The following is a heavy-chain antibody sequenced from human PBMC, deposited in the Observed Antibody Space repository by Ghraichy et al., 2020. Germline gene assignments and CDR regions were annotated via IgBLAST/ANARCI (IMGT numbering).Heavy chain of an antibody. CDR1: GFTFSSYA. CDR2: ISGSGGST. Sequence: GSLRLSCAASGFTFSSYAMRWVRQAPGKGLEWVSAISGSGGSTYYADSVKGRFTISRDNSKNTLYLQMNSLRAEETAVYYCAKGEWELVNFDYWGQGTLVTVSS. J-gene: IGHJ4*02. CDR3: AKGEWELVNFDY. D-gene: IGHD1-26*01. V-gene: IGHV3-23*01.